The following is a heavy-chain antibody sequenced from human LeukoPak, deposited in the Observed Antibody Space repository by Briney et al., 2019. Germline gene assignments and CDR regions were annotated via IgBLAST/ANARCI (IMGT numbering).Heavy chain of an antibody. J-gene: IGHJ4*02. CDR3: ARGGHYYYDSSGYYYSPADY. CDR2: INPNSGGT. CDR1: GYTFTGYY. D-gene: IGHD3-22*01. Sequence: ASVKVSCKASGYTFTGYYMHWVRQAPGQGLEWMGWINPNSGGTNYAQKFQGRVTMTRDTSINTAYMELSRLRSDDTAVYYCARGGHYYYDSSGYYYSPADYWGQGTLVTVSS. V-gene: IGHV1-2*02.